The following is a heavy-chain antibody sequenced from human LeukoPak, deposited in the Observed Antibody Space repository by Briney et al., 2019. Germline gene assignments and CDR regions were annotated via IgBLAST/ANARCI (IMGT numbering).Heavy chain of an antibody. J-gene: IGHJ4*02. V-gene: IGHV4-39*07. CDR2: INHSGST. D-gene: IGHD1-26*01. Sequence: SETLSLTCTVSGGSISSSSYYWGWIRQPPGKGLEWIGEINHSGSTNYNPSLKSRVTISVDTSKNQFSLKLSSVTAADTAVYYCARSGSYLGNFDYWGQGTLVTVSS. CDR1: GGSISSSSYY. CDR3: ARSGSYLGNFDY.